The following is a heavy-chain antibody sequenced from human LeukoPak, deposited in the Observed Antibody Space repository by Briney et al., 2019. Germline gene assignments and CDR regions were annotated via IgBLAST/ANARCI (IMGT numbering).Heavy chain of an antibody. Sequence: ATVKVSCKTSGYTFTSYYIHWVRLAPGQGLEWMGVINPSGGSTNYTQKFQGRVTMTRDTSTSTVYMELSSLRSEDTAVYYCARAAYSSLWVYFDNWGQGTLVTVSS. CDR1: GYTFTSYY. CDR2: INPSGGST. D-gene: IGHD6-19*01. J-gene: IGHJ4*02. CDR3: ARAAYSSLWVYFDN. V-gene: IGHV1-46*01.